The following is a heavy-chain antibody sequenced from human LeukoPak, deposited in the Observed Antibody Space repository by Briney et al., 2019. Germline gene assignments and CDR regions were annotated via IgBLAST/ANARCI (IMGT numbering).Heavy chain of an antibody. D-gene: IGHD3-22*01. CDR1: GGSISSGSYY. J-gene: IGHJ4*02. V-gene: IGHV4-31*03. CDR2: IYYSGST. CDR3: ARVNYYDSIPALGRFFDY. Sequence: KASETLSLTCTVSGGSISSGSYYWSWIRQHPGKGLEWIGYIYYSGSTYYNPSLKSRVTISVDTSKNQFSLKLSSVTAADTAVYYCARVNYYDSIPALGRFFDYWGQGTLVTVSS.